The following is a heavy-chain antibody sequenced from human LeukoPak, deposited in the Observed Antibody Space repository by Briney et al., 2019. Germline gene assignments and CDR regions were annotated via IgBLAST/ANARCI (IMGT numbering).Heavy chain of an antibody. D-gene: IGHD2-2*01. CDR3: ARRQGCSSTSCPPDC. CDR2: IYPGDSDT. J-gene: IGHJ4*02. CDR1: GYSFTTYW. Sequence: KPGESLKISCRGSGYSFTTYWIGWVRQMPGKGLEWMGIIYPGDSDTRYTPSFQGQVTMSADKSINIAYLQWSSLKASDTAIYYCARRQGCSSTSCPPDCWGQGTLVTVSP. V-gene: IGHV5-51*01.